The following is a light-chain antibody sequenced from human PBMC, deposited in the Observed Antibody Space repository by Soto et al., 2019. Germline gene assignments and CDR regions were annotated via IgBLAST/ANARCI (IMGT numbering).Light chain of an antibody. Sequence: DIVMTQSPDSLAVSLGERATINCKSSQSVLYSSKNKNYLAWYQQKPGQPPKLLIYWASTRQSGVPDRFSGSGSGTDFTLTISSLQAEDVAVYYCQQYYSTPQTFGQGTTVEIK. CDR3: QQYYSTPQT. V-gene: IGKV4-1*01. J-gene: IGKJ1*01. CDR2: WAS. CDR1: QSVLYSSKNKNY.